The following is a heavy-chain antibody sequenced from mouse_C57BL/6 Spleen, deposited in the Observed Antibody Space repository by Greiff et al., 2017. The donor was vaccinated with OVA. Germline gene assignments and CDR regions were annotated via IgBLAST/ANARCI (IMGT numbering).Heavy chain of an antibody. CDR3: ARSGAQYYAMDY. CDR1: GYTFTSYW. CDR2: IYPSDSET. Sequence: QVQLQQPGAELVRPGSSVKLSCKASGYTFTSYWMDWVKQRPGQGLEWIGNIYPSDSETHYNQKFTDKATLTVDKSSSTAYMQLSSLTSEDSAVYYCARSGAQYYAMDYWGQGTSVTVSS. V-gene: IGHV1-61*01. D-gene: IGHD3-2*02. J-gene: IGHJ4*01.